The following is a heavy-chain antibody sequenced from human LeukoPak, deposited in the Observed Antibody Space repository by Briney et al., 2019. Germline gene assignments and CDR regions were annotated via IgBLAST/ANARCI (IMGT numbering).Heavy chain of an antibody. D-gene: IGHD5/OR15-5a*01. Sequence: SETLSLTCTVSGGSISSYYWTWIRQPPGKGLEWIGYIYYIGSTNYNPSLKSRVTISVDTSKNQFTLRLSSVTAADTAVHYCAREVSTNPHFDYWGQGTLVTVSS. J-gene: IGHJ4*02. V-gene: IGHV4-59*01. CDR1: GGSISSYY. CDR3: AREVSTNPHFDY. CDR2: IYYIGST.